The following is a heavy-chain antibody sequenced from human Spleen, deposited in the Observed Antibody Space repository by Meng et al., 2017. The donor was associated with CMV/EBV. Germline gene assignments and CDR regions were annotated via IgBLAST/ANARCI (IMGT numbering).Heavy chain of an antibody. CDR2: IYYSGST. J-gene: IGHJ4*02. CDR3: ARDRNSRDENYFDY. D-gene: IGHD5-24*01. Sequence: GSLRLSCTVSGGSVSSGSYYWSWIRRPPGKGLEWIGYIYYSGSTNYNPSLKSRVTISVDTSKNQFSLKLSSVTAADTAVYYCARDRNSRDENYFDYWGQGTLVTVSS. CDR1: GGSVSSGSYY. V-gene: IGHV4-61*01.